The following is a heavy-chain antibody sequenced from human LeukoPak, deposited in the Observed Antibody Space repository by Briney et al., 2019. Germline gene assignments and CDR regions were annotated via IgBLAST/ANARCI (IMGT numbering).Heavy chain of an antibody. D-gene: IGHD3-10*01. V-gene: IGHV3-48*02. CDR2: ISSSSSTI. CDR3: ARVGPLWFGELFTRLPYYYYYGMDV. Sequence: GGSLRLSCAASGFTVSSNYMSWVRQAPGKGLEWVSYISSSSSTIYYADSAKDRFTISRDNAKNSLYLQMNSLRDEDTAVYYCARVGPLWFGELFTRLPYYYYYGMDVWGQGTTVTVSS. J-gene: IGHJ6*02. CDR1: GFTVSSNY.